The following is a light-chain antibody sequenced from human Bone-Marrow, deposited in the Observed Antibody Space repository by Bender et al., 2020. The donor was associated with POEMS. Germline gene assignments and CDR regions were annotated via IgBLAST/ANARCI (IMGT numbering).Light chain of an antibody. CDR2: RDN. Sequence: QSVLTQPPSASGTPGQRVTISCSGSNSNIGTNAVNCYQQFPGTAPKLLIYRDNQRPSGVPHRFYAFKSGTSASLASSGLQSEDEADYYGAAWDAGLSGGEFGGGTKLTVL. CDR1: NSNIGTNA. CDR3: AAWDAGLSGGE. V-gene: IGLV1-44*01. J-gene: IGLJ3*02.